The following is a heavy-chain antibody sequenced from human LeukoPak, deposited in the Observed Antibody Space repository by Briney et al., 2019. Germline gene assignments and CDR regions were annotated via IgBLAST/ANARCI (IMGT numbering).Heavy chain of an antibody. J-gene: IGHJ4*02. V-gene: IGHV3-23*01. Sequence: GGSLRLSCAASGFTFSSYAMGWVRQAPGKGLEWVSSIKCGGGDPFYADSVNGRFTISRDNSKNTLFLQLDSLRAEDTAVYYCARGGHDFNPFYWWGQGTLVTVSS. D-gene: IGHD2-21*02. CDR3: ARGGHDFNPFYW. CDR1: GFTFSSYA. CDR2: IKCGGGDP.